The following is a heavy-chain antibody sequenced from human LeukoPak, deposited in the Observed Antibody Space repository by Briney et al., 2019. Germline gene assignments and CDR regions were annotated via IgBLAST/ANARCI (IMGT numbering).Heavy chain of an antibody. CDR1: GGTFSSYA. CDR2: IIPIFGTA. J-gene: IGHJ6*03. Sequence: SVKVSCKASGGTFSSYAISWVRQAPGQGLEWMGGIIPIFGTANYAQKFQGRVTITTDESTGTAYMELSSLRSEGTAVYYCAGVGSNRLRLGELSFMDVWGKGTTVTVSS. D-gene: IGHD3-16*02. V-gene: IGHV1-69*05. CDR3: AGVGSNRLRLGELSFMDV.